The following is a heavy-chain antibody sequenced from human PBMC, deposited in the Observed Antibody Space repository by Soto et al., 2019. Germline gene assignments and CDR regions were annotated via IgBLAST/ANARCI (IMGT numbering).Heavy chain of an antibody. CDR2: SNPSGGST. CDR1: GYTYTRNY. V-gene: IGHV1-46*03. J-gene: IGHJ6*04. CDR3: ASGHLLWFGERNSGGMDV. D-gene: IGHD3-10*01. Sequence: SAKVSCKSSGYTYTRNYRQWVRQSPRQAREWVGISNPSGGSTSYAQKFQGRVSMTRDTSTSTVHMELSSLRSEVTAVYLCASGHLLWFGERNSGGMDVWGKGTTVTVFS.